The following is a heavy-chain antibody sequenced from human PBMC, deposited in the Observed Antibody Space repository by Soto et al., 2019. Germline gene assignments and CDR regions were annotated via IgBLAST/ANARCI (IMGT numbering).Heavy chain of an antibody. J-gene: IGHJ3*02. V-gene: IGHV1-69*01. D-gene: IGHD6-13*01. CDR2: IIPIFGTA. CDR1: GGTFSSYA. Sequence: QVQLVQSGADVKKPRSSVKVSCKASGGTFSSYAISWVRQAPGQGLEWMGGIIPIFGTANYAQKFQGRVTITADESTSTAYMELSSLRPEDTAVYYCARAILLASSSWYRPIAFDIWGQGTMVTVSS. CDR3: ARAILLASSSWYRPIAFDI.